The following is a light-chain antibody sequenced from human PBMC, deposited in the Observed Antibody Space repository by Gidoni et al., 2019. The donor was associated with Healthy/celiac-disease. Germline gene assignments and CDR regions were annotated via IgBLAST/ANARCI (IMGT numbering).Light chain of an antibody. CDR3: QQYNSYSNS. CDR2: KAY. Sequence: DIQMTQSPSTLSASVGDRVTITCRASQSISSGLAWYQQKPGKAPKLLIYKAYSLESVVPSMFIGSASGPEFTLTLSSLQPDYFATYYCQQYNSYSNSFGQGTKLEIK. J-gene: IGKJ2*03. V-gene: IGKV1-5*03. CDR1: QSISSG.